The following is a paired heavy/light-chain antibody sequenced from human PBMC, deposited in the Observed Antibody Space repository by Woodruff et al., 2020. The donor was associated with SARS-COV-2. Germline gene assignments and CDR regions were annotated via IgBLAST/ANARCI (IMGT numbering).Heavy chain of an antibody. V-gene: IGHV3-30-3*01. CDR2: ISYDGVNK. Sequence: QVQLVESGGGVVQPGTSLRLSCAGSPLTFSTYAMHWVRQAPGKGLEWVALISYDGVNKFYADSVKGRFTVSRDNSKNTLYLQMNSLRAEDTAVYYCAKDGTRNFDYWGQGTLVTVAS. D-gene: IGHD1-26*01. J-gene: IGHJ4*02. CDR3: AKDGTRNFDY. CDR1: PLTFSTYA.
Light chain of an antibody. CDR2: DDS. CDR3: QVWDSNSDHYV. CDR1: NIGTKR. J-gene: IGLJ1*01. Sequence: SYVLTQPPSVSVAPGQTARIPCGGDNIGTKRVHWYQQKPGQAPVLVVYDDSDRPSGIPERFSGSHSGNTATLAISRVEAGDEADYYCQVWDSNSDHYVFGTGTKVTVL. V-gene: IGLV3-21*02.